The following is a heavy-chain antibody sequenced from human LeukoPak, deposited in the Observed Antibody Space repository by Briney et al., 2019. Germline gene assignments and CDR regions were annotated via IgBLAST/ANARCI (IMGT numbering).Heavy chain of an antibody. CDR2: ISSSSYI. J-gene: IGHJ3*02. CDR3: ARDSGQSSSGYSPGRAFDI. CDR1: GFTFSSYS. V-gene: IGHV3-21*01. D-gene: IGHD3-22*01. Sequence: PGGSLRLSCAASGFTFSSYSMNWVRQAPGKGLEWVSSISSSSYIYYADSVKGRFTISRDNAKNSLYLQMNSLRAEDTAVYYCARDSGQSSSGYSPGRAFDIWGQGTMVTVSS.